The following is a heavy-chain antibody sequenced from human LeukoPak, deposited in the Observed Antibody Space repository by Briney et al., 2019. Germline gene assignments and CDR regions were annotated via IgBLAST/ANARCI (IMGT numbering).Heavy chain of an antibody. Sequence: GASVKVSCKAPGYTFTSYYLHWVRQAPGQGLEWMGIINPSGSNTYYAQKFQGRVIMTRDTSTNTVYMELSSLRSEDTAVYYCTRDQSLGLFDPWGQGTLVTVSS. J-gene: IGHJ5*02. D-gene: IGHD3-3*01. CDR1: GYTFTSYY. V-gene: IGHV1-46*01. CDR2: INPSGSNT. CDR3: TRDQSLGLFDP.